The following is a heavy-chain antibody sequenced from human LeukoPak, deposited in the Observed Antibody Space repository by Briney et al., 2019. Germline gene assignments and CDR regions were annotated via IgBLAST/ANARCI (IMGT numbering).Heavy chain of an antibody. CDR1: GFTFSSYG. Sequence: PGGSLRLSCAASGFTFSSYGMHWVRQAPGKGLEWVASIKQDGSEKYYVDSVKGRFTISRDNTKNSVYLQMDNLRAEDTAVYNCAREPPTNRDSSNYGNWGQGTLVTVSS. CDR2: IKQDGSEK. V-gene: IGHV3-7*01. J-gene: IGHJ4*02. D-gene: IGHD4-11*01. CDR3: AREPPTNRDSSNYGN.